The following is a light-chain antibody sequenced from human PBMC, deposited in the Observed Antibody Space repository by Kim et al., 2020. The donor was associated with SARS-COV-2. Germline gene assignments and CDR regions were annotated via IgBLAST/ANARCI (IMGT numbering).Light chain of an antibody. CDR2: GAS. J-gene: IGKJ1*01. CDR1: QSVSSSY. V-gene: IGKV3-20*01. Sequence: EIVLTQSPGTLSLSPGERATLSCRASQSVSSSYLAWYQQKPGQAPRLLIYGASSRATGIPDRFSGSGSGTDFILTISRLEPEDFAVYYGQQYGNSPQTFGQGTKVDIK. CDR3: QQYGNSPQT.